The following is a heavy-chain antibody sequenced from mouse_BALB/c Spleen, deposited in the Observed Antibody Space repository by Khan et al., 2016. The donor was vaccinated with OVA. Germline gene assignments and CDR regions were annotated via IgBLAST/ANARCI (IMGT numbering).Heavy chain of an antibody. D-gene: IGHD2-4*01. J-gene: IGHJ3*01. V-gene: IGHV2-2*02. CDR1: GFSLPNYS. CDR3: TRRGYDYGLGSLFAY. CDR2: IWSAGST. Sequence: QVQLKQSGPGLVQPSQSLSITCTVSGFSLPNYSVHWVRQSPGKGLEWLGVIWSAGSTDYNEAFISRLTISKDNSRSQVFFKMNNLQPNDTAIYYCTRRGYDYGLGSLFAYWGQGTLVTVSA.